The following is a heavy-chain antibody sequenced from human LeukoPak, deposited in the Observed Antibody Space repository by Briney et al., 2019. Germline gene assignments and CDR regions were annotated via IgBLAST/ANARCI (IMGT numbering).Heavy chain of an antibody. CDR3: AREGSYDGSTMWYFDY. D-gene: IGHD3-22*01. J-gene: IGHJ4*02. Sequence: GGSLRLSCAASGFTVSSNYMAWVRQAPGKGLEWVSVIYSGGTIYYADSVKGRFTISRDNSKNTLYLQMDSLRAEDTAVYYCAREGSYDGSTMWYFDYWGEGTLVTVSS. V-gene: IGHV3-53*01. CDR2: IYSGGTI. CDR1: GFTVSSNY.